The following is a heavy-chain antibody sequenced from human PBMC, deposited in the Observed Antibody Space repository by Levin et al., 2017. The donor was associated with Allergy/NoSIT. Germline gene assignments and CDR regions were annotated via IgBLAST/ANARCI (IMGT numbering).Heavy chain of an antibody. D-gene: IGHD1-7*01. V-gene: IGHV3-23*01. CDR1: GFTFSSYA. CDR3: AKGYGSPGTSRLVGDY. CDR2: ISGSGGST. J-gene: IGHJ4*02. Sequence: GESLKISCAASGFTFSSYAMSWVRQAPGMGLEWVSAISGSGGSTYYADSVKGRFTISRDNSKNTLYLQMNSLRAEDTAVYYCAKGYGSPGTSRLVGDYWGQGTLVTVSS.